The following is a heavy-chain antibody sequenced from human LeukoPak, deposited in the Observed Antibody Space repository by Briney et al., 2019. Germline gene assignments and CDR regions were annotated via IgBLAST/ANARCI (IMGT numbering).Heavy chain of an antibody. CDR1: GFTFSSYW. D-gene: IGHD6-13*01. Sequence: PGGSLRLSCAASGFTFSSYWMSWVRQAPGKGLEWVANIKQDGSEKYYVDSVKGRFTISRDNAKNSLYLQMNSLRAEDTAVYYCARLEASSWYGDYYYYYYMDVWGKGTTVTVSS. V-gene: IGHV3-7*01. CDR3: ARLEASSWYGDYYYYYYMDV. CDR2: IKQDGSEK. J-gene: IGHJ6*03.